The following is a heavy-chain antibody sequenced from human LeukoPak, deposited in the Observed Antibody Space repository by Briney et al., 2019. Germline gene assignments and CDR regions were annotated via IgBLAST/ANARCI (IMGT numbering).Heavy chain of an antibody. CDR3: ARSTVRVLEEYFQH. Sequence: PSETLSLTCTVSGGSISSSSYYWGWICQPPGKGLEWIGSIYYSGSTYYNPSLKSRATISVDTSKNQFSLKLSSVTAADTAVYYCARSTVRVLEEYFQHWGQGTLVTVSS. CDR2: IYYSGST. CDR1: GGSISSSSYY. V-gene: IGHV4-39*01. J-gene: IGHJ1*01. D-gene: IGHD4-17*01.